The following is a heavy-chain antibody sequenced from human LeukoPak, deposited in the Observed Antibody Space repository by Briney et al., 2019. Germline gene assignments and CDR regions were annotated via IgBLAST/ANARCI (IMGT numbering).Heavy chain of an antibody. CDR1: GYTFTSYG. CDR2: ISAYNGNT. D-gene: IGHD6-19*01. Sequence: ASVKVSCKASGYTFTSYGISWVRQAPGQGLEWMGWISAYNGNTNYAQKLQGRITMTTDTSTSTAYMELRSLRSDDTAVYYCARDNDSSGWTYYYYYGMDVWGQGTTVTVSS. CDR3: ARDNDSSGWTYYYYYGMDV. V-gene: IGHV1-18*01. J-gene: IGHJ6*02.